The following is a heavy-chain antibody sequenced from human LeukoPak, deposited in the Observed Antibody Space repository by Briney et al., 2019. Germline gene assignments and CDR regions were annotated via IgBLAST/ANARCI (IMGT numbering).Heavy chain of an antibody. CDR1: GFTFSDYY. CDR2: ISGSDNTI. D-gene: IGHD4/OR15-4a*01. CDR3: ARGNEYGDL. J-gene: IGHJ5*02. Sequence: KPGGSLRLSCAASGFTFSDYYMSWIRRAPGKGLEWLSYISGSDNTIYYADSVKGRFTISRDNAKNSLYLQMSSLRAEDTAVYYCARGNEYGDLWGQGTLVTVSS. V-gene: IGHV3-11*01.